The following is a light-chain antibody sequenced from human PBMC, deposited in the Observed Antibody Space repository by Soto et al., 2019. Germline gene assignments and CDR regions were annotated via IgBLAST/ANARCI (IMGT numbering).Light chain of an antibody. Sequence: QSALTQPASVSGSPGQSITISCSGTNNDVGDYNYVSWYQQQPGKAPKLVIYEVTNRPSGVSDRFSGAKSGNTASLTISGLQAEDEGDYYCSSYSRTTTSYSRTGTPVFGTGTKVTVL. CDR2: EVT. CDR1: NNDVGDYNY. V-gene: IGLV2-14*01. J-gene: IGLJ1*01. CDR3: SSYSRTTTSYSRTGTPV.